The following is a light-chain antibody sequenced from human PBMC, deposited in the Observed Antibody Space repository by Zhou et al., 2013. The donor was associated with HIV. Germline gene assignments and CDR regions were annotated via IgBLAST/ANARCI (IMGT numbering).Light chain of an antibody. V-gene: IGKV1-27*01. CDR3: QKYDSAPLT. J-gene: IGKJ4*01. CDR1: QGVKNY. CDR2: GAS. Sequence: IQLTQSPSSLSASVGDRVTISCRASQGVKNYVAWYQQKPGKVPKLLIYGASTLQSRVPSRFSGSGSGTNFTLSIDSLQPEDAATYYCQKYDSAPLTFGGGTRVDI.